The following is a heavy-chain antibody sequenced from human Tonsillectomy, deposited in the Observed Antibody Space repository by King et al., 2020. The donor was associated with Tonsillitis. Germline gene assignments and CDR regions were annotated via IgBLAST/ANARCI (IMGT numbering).Heavy chain of an antibody. D-gene: IGHD2-2*01. J-gene: IGHJ5*02. CDR2: INPNSGGT. V-gene: IGHV1-2*02. CDR3: ARGRRCSSTSCYREGWFDP. Sequence: QLVQSGAEVKKPGASVKVSCKASGYTFTGYYMHWVRQAPGQGLEWMGWINPNSGGTNYAQKFQGRVTMTRDTSISTAYMELSRLRSDDTAVYYCARGRRCSSTSCYREGWFDPWGQGTLVTVSS. CDR1: GYTFTGYY.